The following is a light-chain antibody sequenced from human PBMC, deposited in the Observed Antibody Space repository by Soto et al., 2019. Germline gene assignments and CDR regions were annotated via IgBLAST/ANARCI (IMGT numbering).Light chain of an antibody. J-gene: IGKJ4*01. CDR3: QQYNSWPLT. CDR2: GAS. CDR1: QSVSAN. V-gene: IGKV3-15*01. Sequence: EIVMAQSPATLSVSPGERATLSCRASQSVSANLAWYQQKPGQAPRLLIYGASTRATGVPATFSGSGSGKQFTLTISSLQPEDFAVYYCQQYNSWPLTFGGGTTVEIK.